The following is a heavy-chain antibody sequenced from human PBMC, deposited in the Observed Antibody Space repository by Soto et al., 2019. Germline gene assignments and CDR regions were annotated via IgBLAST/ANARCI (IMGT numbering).Heavy chain of an antibody. J-gene: IGHJ4*02. V-gene: IGHV3-66*01. CDR1: GFTVSSNY. CDR2: IYSGGST. D-gene: IGHD2-2*01. CDR3: ARVDGQAIYYFDY. Sequence: EVQLVESGGGLVQPGGSLRLSCAASGFTVSSNYMSWVRQAPGKGLEWVSVIYSGGSTYYADSVKGRFTISRDNSKNTLDLQMNSLRAEDTAVYYCARVDGQAIYYFDYWGQGTLVTVSS.